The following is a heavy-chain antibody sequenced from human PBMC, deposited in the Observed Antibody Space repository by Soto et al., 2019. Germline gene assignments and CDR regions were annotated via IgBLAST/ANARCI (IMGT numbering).Heavy chain of an antibody. J-gene: IGHJ4*02. Sequence: GGSLRLSCAASGFTFSSYGMHWVRQAPGKGLEWVAVISYDGSNKYYADSVKGRFTISRDNSKNTLYLQMNSLRAEDTAVYYCAKDRRIATTAFDYWGQGTLVTVSS. CDR3: AKDRRIATTAFDY. CDR1: GFTFSSYG. CDR2: ISYDGSNK. V-gene: IGHV3-30*18. D-gene: IGHD1-1*01.